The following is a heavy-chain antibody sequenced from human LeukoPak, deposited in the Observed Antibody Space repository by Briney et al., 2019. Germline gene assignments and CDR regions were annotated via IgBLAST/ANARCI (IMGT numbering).Heavy chain of an antibody. J-gene: IGHJ6*03. CDR1: GGTFSRSA. D-gene: IGHD2-15*01. V-gene: IGHV1-2*02. Sequence: ASVKVSCKASGGTFSRSAISWVRQAPGQGLEWMGWINPNSGGTKYAQKFQGRVTMTRDTSINTAYMELSRLRSDDTAVYYCARDRGVDYCSGGSCSHYYYYMDVWGKGTTVTISS. CDR3: ARDRGVDYCSGGSCSHYYYYMDV. CDR2: INPNSGGT.